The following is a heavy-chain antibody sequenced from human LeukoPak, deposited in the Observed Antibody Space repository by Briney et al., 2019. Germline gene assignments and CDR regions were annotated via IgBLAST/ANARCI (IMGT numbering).Heavy chain of an antibody. V-gene: IGHV1-69*13. CDR3: ARERVGGPALATKLFDY. CDR2: IIPIFGTA. Sequence: ASVKVSCKASVGTFSSYAISWVRQAPAQGLEWMGGIIPIFGTANYAQTFHGRVTITADESTSTAYMELSSLRSEDTAVYYCARERVGGPALATKLFDYWGQGTLVTVSS. CDR1: VGTFSSYA. D-gene: IGHD2-2*01. J-gene: IGHJ4*02.